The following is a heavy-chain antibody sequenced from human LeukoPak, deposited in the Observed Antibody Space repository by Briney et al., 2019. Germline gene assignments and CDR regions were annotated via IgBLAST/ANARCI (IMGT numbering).Heavy chain of an antibody. CDR2: ISCDGSNE. J-gene: IGHJ4*02. Sequence: GRSLRLSCAASGFTFSSYAMHWVRQAPGKGLEWVAVISCDGSNEYYADSVKGRFTISRDNSKNTLYLQMNSLRAEDTAVYYCARSDHTYYYDSSGYTQPVDWGQGTLVTVSS. CDR3: ARSDHTYYYDSSGYTQPVD. D-gene: IGHD3-22*01. V-gene: IGHV3-30-3*01. CDR1: GFTFSSYA.